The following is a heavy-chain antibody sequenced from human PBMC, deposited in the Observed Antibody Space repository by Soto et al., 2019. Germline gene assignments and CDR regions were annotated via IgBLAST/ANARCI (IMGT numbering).Heavy chain of an antibody. CDR2: IYPGDSDT. Sequence: PGESLKISCKGSGYSFTSYWIGWVRQMPGKGLEWMGIIYPGDSDTRYSPSFQGQVTISADKSISTAYLQWSSLKASDTAMYYCATLDTAMVIAYGMDVWGQGXTVTVYS. J-gene: IGHJ6*02. CDR3: ATLDTAMVIAYGMDV. D-gene: IGHD5-18*01. CDR1: GYSFTSYW. V-gene: IGHV5-51*01.